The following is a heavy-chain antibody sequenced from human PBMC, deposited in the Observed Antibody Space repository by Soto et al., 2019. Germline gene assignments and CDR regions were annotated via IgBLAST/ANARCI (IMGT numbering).Heavy chain of an antibody. CDR2: ISASGGST. Sequence: EVQLLESGGGLVQPGGSLRLSCAASGFTFSSYAMSWVRQAPGKGLEWVSGISASGGSTYYADSVKGRFTISRDNSKNTRYLQMNSLRAEDTAVYYCARDPRYRESYWGQGTLVTVSS. V-gene: IGHV3-23*01. CDR1: GFTFSSYA. CDR3: ARDPRYRESY. J-gene: IGHJ4*02. D-gene: IGHD1-26*01.